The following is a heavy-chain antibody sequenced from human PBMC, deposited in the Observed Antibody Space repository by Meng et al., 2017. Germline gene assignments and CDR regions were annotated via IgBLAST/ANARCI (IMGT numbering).Heavy chain of an antibody. Sequence: SGPPLVKLTDTLMLTCTDSGFSLSNARMGVSWIRHPPGKALEWLAHIFSNDEISYSTSLKSRLTISKDTHKSQVVLTMTYMDPVDTATYYCARIYLAAAGTIGYFDLWGRGTLVTVSS. CDR2: IFSNDEI. CDR3: ARIYLAAAGTIGYFDL. D-gene: IGHD6-13*01. CDR1: GFSLSNARMG. J-gene: IGHJ2*01. V-gene: IGHV2-26*01.